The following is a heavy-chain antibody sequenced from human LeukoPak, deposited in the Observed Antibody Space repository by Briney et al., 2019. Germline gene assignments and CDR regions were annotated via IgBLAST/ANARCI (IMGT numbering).Heavy chain of an antibody. Sequence: SEALSLTCAVSGYSISSGYYWGWIRQPPGKGLEWIGSIYHSGSTYYNPSLKSRVTISVDTSKNQFSLKLSSVTAADTAVYYCARGAGYNSFDYWGQGTLVTVSS. CDR3: ARGAGYNSFDY. V-gene: IGHV4-38-2*01. CDR2: IYHSGST. CDR1: GYSISSGYY. D-gene: IGHD5-24*01. J-gene: IGHJ4*02.